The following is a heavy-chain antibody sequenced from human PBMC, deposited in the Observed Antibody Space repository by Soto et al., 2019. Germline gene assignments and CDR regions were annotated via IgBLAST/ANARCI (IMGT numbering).Heavy chain of an antibody. J-gene: IGHJ4*02. V-gene: IGHV3-7*01. Sequence: GGSLRLSCAASGFTFSSYWMSWVRQAPGKGLEWVANIKQDGSEKYYVDSVKGRFTISRDNAKNSLYLQMNSLRAEDTAVYYCAREGYQLLYYFDYWGQGTLVTVSS. CDR2: IKQDGSEK. D-gene: IGHD2-2*01. CDR3: AREGYQLLYYFDY. CDR1: GFTFSSYW.